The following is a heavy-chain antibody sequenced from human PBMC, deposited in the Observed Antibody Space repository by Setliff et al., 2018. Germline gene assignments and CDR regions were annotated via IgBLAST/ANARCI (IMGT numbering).Heavy chain of an antibody. V-gene: IGHV5-51*01. J-gene: IGHJ4*02. CDR1: GYSFSNFW. CDR3: SRGLVGATYSVYFDY. Sequence: PGESLKISCKGSGYSFSNFWIGWVRQMPGKGLEWMGIIYPGDSHTRYSPSFQGQVTMSADKSINTAYLQWRNLKASDTAIYYCSRGLVGATYSVYFDYWGQGALVTVSS. D-gene: IGHD1-26*01. CDR2: IYPGDSHT.